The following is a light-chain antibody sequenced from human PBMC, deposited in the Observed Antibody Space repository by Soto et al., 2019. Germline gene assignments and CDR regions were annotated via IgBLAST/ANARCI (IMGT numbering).Light chain of an antibody. CDR1: QSINIY. CDR3: QQSYRSPYT. CDR2: GPS. Sequence: IQLTQSPSSLSASVGDRVTVTCRASQSINIYLNWYQQKPGKAPTLLIYGPSTLQSGVPSRFSGGRSRTDFTLNISSLQTEGFATYYCQQSYRSPYTVGQGTKLEI. V-gene: IGKV1-39*01. J-gene: IGKJ2*01.